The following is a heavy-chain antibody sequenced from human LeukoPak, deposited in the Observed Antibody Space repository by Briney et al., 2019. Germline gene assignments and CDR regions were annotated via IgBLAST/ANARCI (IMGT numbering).Heavy chain of an antibody. J-gene: IGHJ4*02. CDR2: IYYSGST. CDR1: GGSISSYY. V-gene: IGHV4-59*08. CDR3: AKHEPPPYYYDSSGYYGI. Sequence: SETLSLTCTVSGGSISSYYWGWIRQPPGKGLEWIGYIYYSGSTNYNPSLKRLVTISGETSKNRFSRKMSSVTAADTAVYYCAKHEPPPYYYDSSGYYGIWGQGTLVTVSS. D-gene: IGHD3-22*01.